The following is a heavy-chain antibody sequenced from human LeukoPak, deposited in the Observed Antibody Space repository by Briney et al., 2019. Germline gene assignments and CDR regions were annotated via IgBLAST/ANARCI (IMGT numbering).Heavy chain of an antibody. CDR3: ARHRNSGNFGFDY. D-gene: IGHD4-23*01. CDR1: GGSISSGSYY. CDR2: IYTSGST. V-gene: IGHV4-61*02. J-gene: IGHJ4*02. Sequence: SETLSLTCTVSGGSISSGSYYWSWIRQPAGKGLEWIGRIYTSGSTNYNPFLKSRVTISVDTSKNQFSLKLSFVTAADTAVYYCARHRNSGNFGFDYWGQGTLVTVSS.